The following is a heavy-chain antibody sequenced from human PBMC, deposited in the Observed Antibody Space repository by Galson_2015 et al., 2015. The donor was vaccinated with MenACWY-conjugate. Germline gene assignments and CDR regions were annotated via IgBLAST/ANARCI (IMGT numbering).Heavy chain of an antibody. CDR3: ARDRIAVAGDNFDY. Sequence: ETLSLTCTVSGYSLTSSYYWGWIRQPPGKGLEWIGSIYYSGSTYYNPSLKSRVTISVDTSKNQFSLKLSSVTAADTAVYYCARDRIAVAGDNFDYWGQGTLVTVSS. CDR1: GYSLTSSYY. D-gene: IGHD6-19*01. CDR2: IYYSGST. J-gene: IGHJ4*02. V-gene: IGHV4-38-2*02.